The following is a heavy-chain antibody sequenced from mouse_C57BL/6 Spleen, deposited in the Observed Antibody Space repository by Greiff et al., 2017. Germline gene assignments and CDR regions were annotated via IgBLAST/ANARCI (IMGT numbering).Heavy chain of an antibody. V-gene: IGHV1-55*01. CDR2: IYPGSGST. Sequence: QVQLQQPGAELVKPGASVKMSCKASGYTFTSYWITWVKQRPGQGLEWIGDIYPGSGSTNYNEKFKSKATLTVDTSSSTAYMQLSSLTSEDAAGYYCARYGNPAWFAYWGQGSLVTVSA. D-gene: IGHD2-1*01. J-gene: IGHJ3*01. CDR3: ARYGNPAWFAY. CDR1: GYTFTSYW.